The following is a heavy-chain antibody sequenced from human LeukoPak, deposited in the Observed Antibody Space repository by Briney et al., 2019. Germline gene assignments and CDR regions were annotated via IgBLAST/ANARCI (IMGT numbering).Heavy chain of an antibody. CDR1: GGSISSGGYY. CDR2: IYYSGST. CDR3: ARASYYDSSGLTDPYYFDY. D-gene: IGHD3-22*01. Sequence: PSQTLSLTCTVSGGSISSGGYYWSWIRQHPGKGLEWIGYIYYSGSTYYNPSLKSRVTISVDTSKNQFSLKLSSVTAADTAVYYCARASYYDSSGLTDPYYFDYWGQGTLVTASS. V-gene: IGHV4-31*03. J-gene: IGHJ4*02.